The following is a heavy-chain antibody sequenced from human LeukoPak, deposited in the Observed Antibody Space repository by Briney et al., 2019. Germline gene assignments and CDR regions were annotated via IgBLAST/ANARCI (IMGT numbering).Heavy chain of an antibody. V-gene: IGHV3-23*01. J-gene: IGHJ4*02. CDR3: AKYTAAALDY. Sequence: PGGSLRLSCAASGFTFSSRWMHWVRQAPGKGLEWVSAISGSGGSTYYADSVRGRFTISRDNSKNTLYLQMNSLRAEDTAVYYCAKYTAAALDYWGQGTLVTVSS. CDR2: ISGSGGST. CDR1: GFTFSSRW. D-gene: IGHD2-2*01.